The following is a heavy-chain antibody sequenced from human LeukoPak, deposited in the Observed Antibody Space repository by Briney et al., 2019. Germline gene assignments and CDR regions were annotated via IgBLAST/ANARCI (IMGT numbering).Heavy chain of an antibody. D-gene: IGHD3-3*01. V-gene: IGHV3-30*04. J-gene: IGHJ6*02. Sequence: GRSLRLSCAASGFTFSSYAMHWVRQAPGKGLEWVAVISYDGSNKYYADSVKGRFTISRDNSKNTLYLQMNSLRAEDTGVYYCARALHGPPPTNSDLAGMDVWGQGTTVTVSS. CDR2: ISYDGSNK. CDR3: ARALHGPPPTNSDLAGMDV. CDR1: GFTFSSYA.